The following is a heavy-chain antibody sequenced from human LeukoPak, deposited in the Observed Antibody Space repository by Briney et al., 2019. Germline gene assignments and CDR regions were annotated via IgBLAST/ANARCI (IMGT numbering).Heavy chain of an antibody. V-gene: IGHV3-9*01. CDR1: GFTFDDYA. CDR2: ISWNSGSI. Sequence: GGSLRLSCAASGFTFDDYAMHWVRQAPGKGLEWVSGISWNSGSIGYADSVKGRFTISRDNAKNSLFLQMNSLRAEDTAVYYCAREYCSGGRCYSGAFDIWGQGTLVSVSS. D-gene: IGHD2-15*01. J-gene: IGHJ3*02. CDR3: AREYCSGGRCYSGAFDI.